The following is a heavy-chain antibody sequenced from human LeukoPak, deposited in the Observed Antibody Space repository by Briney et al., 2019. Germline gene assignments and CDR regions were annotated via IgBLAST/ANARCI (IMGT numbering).Heavy chain of an antibody. J-gene: IGHJ4*02. D-gene: IGHD1/OR15-1a*01. CDR2: ISSSSSYI. CDR3: AKVEQRFPYFDY. V-gene: IGHV3-21*04. CDR1: GFTFSSYS. Sequence: GGSLRLSCAASGFTFSSYSMNWVRQAPGKGLEWVSSISSSSSYIYYADSVKGRFTISRDNSKNTLYLQMNSLRAEDTAVYYCAKVEQRFPYFDYWGQGTLVTVSS.